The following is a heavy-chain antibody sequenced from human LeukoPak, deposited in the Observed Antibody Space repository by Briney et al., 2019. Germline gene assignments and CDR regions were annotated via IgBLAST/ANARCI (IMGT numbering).Heavy chain of an antibody. CDR2: ISWNSGSR. Sequence: GGSLRLSCAASGFTFDDYAMHWVRQAPGKGLEWVSGISWNSGSRGYADSVKGRFTISRDNAKNSLYLQMNSLRAEGTAVYYCAKQMRYYGSSGPFDYWGQGTLVTVSS. D-gene: IGHD3-22*01. J-gene: IGHJ4*02. CDR3: AKQMRYYGSSGPFDY. CDR1: GFTFDDYA. V-gene: IGHV3-9*01.